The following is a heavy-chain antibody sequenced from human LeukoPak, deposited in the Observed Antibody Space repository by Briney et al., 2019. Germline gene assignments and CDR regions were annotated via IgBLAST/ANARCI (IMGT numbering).Heavy chain of an antibody. Sequence: ASVKVSCKAAGGTFSNYGVRWVRQAPGQGLEWMGVIIPIFGTTKNAQKFLGRVTITADESTSTAYMELSSLRSEDTAVYYCARGGYNSRYFDYWGLGTLVTVSS. CDR1: GGTFSNYG. D-gene: IGHD5-24*01. CDR3: ARGGYNSRYFDY. V-gene: IGHV1-69*13. J-gene: IGHJ4*02. CDR2: IIPIFGTT.